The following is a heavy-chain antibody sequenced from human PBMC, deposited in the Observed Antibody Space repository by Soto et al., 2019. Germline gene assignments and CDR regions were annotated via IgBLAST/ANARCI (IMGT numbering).Heavy chain of an antibody. CDR2: LYDVDGS. J-gene: IGHJ3*01. V-gene: IGHV3-53*01. D-gene: IGHD1-1*01. Sequence: PGGSLRLSCAAFGLTVSGKKCVAWVRQAPGKGLEWVSALYDVDGSFYADSVKGRFTTSSDSSKTTVYLQMNGLRPDDTAVYYCASWHEREHAYDVWGQGTPVTVSS. CDR3: ASWHEREHAYDV. CDR1: GLTVSGKKC.